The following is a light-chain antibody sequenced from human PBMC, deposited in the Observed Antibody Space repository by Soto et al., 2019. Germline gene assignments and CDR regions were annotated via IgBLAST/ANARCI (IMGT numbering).Light chain of an antibody. CDR2: EVS. CDR1: SSDGGGYNY. CDR3: TSHAGSNNYV. Sequence: QSALTQPPSASGSPGQSVTISCTGTSSDGGGYNYVSWYQQHPGKAPKLIISEVSKRPSGVPDRFSGSKSGNTASLTVSGLQAEDEAYYYCTSHAGSNNYVFGTGTQLTVL. V-gene: IGLV2-8*01. J-gene: IGLJ7*01.